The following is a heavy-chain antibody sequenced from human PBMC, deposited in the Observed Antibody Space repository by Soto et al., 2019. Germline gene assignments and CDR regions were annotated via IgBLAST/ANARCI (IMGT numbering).Heavy chain of an antibody. D-gene: IGHD3-3*01. J-gene: IGHJ6*02. Sequence: ASVKVSCRASGYTFTSYGISWVRQAPGQGLEWMGWISAYNGNTNYAQKLQGRVTMTTDTSTSTAYMELRSLRSDDTAVYYCARLGVDFWSGYPHHGMDVWGQGTTVTVSS. CDR3: ARLGVDFWSGYPHHGMDV. CDR1: GYTFTSYG. V-gene: IGHV1-18*01. CDR2: ISAYNGNT.